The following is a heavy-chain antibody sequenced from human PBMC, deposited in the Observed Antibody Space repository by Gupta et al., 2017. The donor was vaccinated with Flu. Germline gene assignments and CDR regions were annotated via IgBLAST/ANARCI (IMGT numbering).Heavy chain of an antibody. D-gene: IGHD4-17*01. Sequence: WVSSISFSGSYIYYADSVKGRFTISRDNAKNSLYLQMNSLRAEDTAAYYCARDLDSNRYSYDYGDDHNWFDPWGQGTLVTVSS. J-gene: IGHJ5*02. CDR2: ISFSGSYI. CDR3: ARDLDSNRYSYDYGDDHNWFDP. V-gene: IGHV3-21*01.